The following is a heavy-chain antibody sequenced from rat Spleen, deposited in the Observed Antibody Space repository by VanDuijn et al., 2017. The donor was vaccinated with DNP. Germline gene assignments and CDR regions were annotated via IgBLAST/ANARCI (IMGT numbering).Heavy chain of an antibody. CDR3: TTDFERGY. CDR2: INSNGGST. CDR1: GFTFSNYG. J-gene: IGHJ2*01. V-gene: IGHV5-20*01. Sequence: EVQLVESGGGLVQPGGSLKLSCAASGFTFSNYGMAWVRQAQKKGLEWVTSINSNGGSTSYRDYVKGRFTISRDNAKSILYLQMDSLRSEDTATYYCTTDFERGYWGQGVMVTVSS.